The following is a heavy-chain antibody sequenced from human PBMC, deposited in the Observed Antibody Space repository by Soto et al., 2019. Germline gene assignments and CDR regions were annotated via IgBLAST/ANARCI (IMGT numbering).Heavy chain of an antibody. CDR1: GFTVSNNY. J-gene: IGHJ4*02. D-gene: IGHD1-1*01. CDR2: IYSGGAT. CDR3: ARAGTYNWV. V-gene: IGHV3-66*01. Sequence: EVQLVESGGGLVQPGGSLRLSCAASGFTVSNNYMRWVRQAPGEGLEWVSLIYSGGATYYADSVKGRFTISRDNSKNTLYLQMNSPRAEDTAVYYCARAGTYNWVGGQGILVTVSS.